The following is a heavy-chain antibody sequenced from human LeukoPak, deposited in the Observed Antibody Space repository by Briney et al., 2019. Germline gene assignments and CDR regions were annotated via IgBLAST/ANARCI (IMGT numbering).Heavy chain of an antibody. CDR2: INWNSDRI. J-gene: IGHJ3*01. Sequence: PRGSLRLSCAASGFIFGDYGMYWVRQAPGKGREWVSGINWNSDRIGYADSVRGRLTISRDNAKKSLYMQMNSVRAEDTALYYCARASYYYDTSGLGAFDVWGQGTTVIVSS. CDR1: GFIFGDYG. D-gene: IGHD3-22*01. CDR3: ARASYYYDTSGLGAFDV. V-gene: IGHV3-9*01.